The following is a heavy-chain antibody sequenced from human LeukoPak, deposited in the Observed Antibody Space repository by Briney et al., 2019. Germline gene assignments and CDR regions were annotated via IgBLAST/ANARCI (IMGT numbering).Heavy chain of an antibody. Sequence: GRSLRLSCAASGFTFSSYAMHWVRQAPGKGLEWVAVISYDGSNKYYADSVKGRFTISRDNSKNTLYLQMNSLRAEDTAVYYCASDTATTNWGQGTLVTVSS. J-gene: IGHJ4*02. CDR2: ISYDGSNK. CDR1: GFTFSSYA. D-gene: IGHD4-11*01. V-gene: IGHV3-30-3*01. CDR3: ASDTATTN.